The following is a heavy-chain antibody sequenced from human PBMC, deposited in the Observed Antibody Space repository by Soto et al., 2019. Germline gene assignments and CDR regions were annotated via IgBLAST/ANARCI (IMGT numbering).Heavy chain of an antibody. CDR2: IYPGDSDT. D-gene: IGHD3-3*01. Sequence: PXDSLTISCKGSGYSFTSYWIGLVRQMPGKGLEWMGIIYPGDSDTRYSPSFQGQVTISADKSISTAYLQWSSLKASDTAMYYCARSPLYDFWSGYYTGGNWFDPWGQGTLVTVSS. J-gene: IGHJ5*02. CDR3: ARSPLYDFWSGYYTGGNWFDP. V-gene: IGHV5-51*01. CDR1: GYSFTSYW.